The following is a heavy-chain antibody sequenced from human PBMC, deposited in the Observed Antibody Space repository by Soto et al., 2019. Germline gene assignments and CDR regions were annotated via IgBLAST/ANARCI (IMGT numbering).Heavy chain of an antibody. V-gene: IGHV3-21*01. CDR3: ARVGAAAWRGRLIDY. D-gene: IGHD6-13*01. J-gene: IGHJ4*02. CDR1: GFTFSSYS. Sequence: GGSLRLSCAASGFTFSSYSMNWVRQAPGKGLEWVSSISSSSSYIYYADSVKGRFTISRDNAKNSLYLQMNSLRAEDTAVYYCARVGAAAWRGRLIDYWGQGTLVTVSS. CDR2: ISSSSSYI.